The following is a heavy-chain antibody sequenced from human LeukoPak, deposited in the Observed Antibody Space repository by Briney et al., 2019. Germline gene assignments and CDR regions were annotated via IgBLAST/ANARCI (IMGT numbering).Heavy chain of an antibody. CDR2: INHSGST. CDR3: AREGDGYSNYFDY. J-gene: IGHJ4*02. CDR1: GGSFSGYY. D-gene: IGHD5-24*01. Sequence: PSETLSLTCAVYGGSFSGYYWSWIRQPPGKGLEWTGEINHSGSTNYNPSLKSRVTISVDTSKNQFSLKLSSVTAADTAVYYCAREGDGYSNYFDYWGQGTLVTVSS. V-gene: IGHV4-34*01.